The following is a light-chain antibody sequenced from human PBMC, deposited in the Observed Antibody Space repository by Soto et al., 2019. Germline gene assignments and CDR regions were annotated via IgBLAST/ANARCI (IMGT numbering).Light chain of an antibody. CDR3: QQYDNLPTFT. CDR2: DAS. V-gene: IGKV1-33*01. CDR1: QDISNH. J-gene: IGKJ3*01. Sequence: DIPMTQSPSSLSASVGDRVTITCQASQDISNHLNWYQQKPGKAPKLLIYDASSLETGVPSSFSGSGSGTDFTFTITSLRPEDIAKYYCQQYDNLPTFTFGPGTKVDIK.